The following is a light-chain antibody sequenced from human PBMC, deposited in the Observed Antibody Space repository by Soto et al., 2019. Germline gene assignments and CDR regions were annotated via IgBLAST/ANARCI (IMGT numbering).Light chain of an antibody. V-gene: IGKV3-11*01. Sequence: EIVLTQSPATLSLSPGDRATLSCRASQSIGTYLAWYQQKRGQAPSLLIYDASNRATGIPARFRGSGSGTVFTLTISSLEPEDVAVYFCQHRSNSPPTWTFGQGTKVEIK. CDR2: DAS. CDR1: QSIGTY. J-gene: IGKJ1*01. CDR3: QHRSNSPPTWT.